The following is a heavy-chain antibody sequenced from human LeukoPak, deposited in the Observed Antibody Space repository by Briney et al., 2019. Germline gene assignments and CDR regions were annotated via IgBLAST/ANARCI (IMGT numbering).Heavy chain of an antibody. J-gene: IGHJ3*02. CDR1: GYTFAGYY. V-gene: IGHV1-2*02. D-gene: IGHD4-23*01. Sequence: ASVKVSCKASGYTFAGYYMHWVRQAPGQGLEWMGWINPNSGGTNYAQKFQGRVTMTRDTSISTAYMELSSLRSDDTAVYYCARPLRWSKGGADFDIWGQGTMVTVSS. CDR3: ARPLRWSKGGADFDI. CDR2: INPNSGGT.